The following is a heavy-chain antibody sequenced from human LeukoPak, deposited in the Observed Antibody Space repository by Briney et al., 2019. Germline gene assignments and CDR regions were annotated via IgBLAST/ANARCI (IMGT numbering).Heavy chain of an antibody. Sequence: GGSLRLSCAASGFTFSSYAMPWVRQAPGKGLEWVAVISYDGSNKYYADSVKGRFTISRDNSKNTLYLQMNSLGAEDTAVYYCARVTPYYYDSSGAFDIWGQGTMVTVSS. D-gene: IGHD3-22*01. J-gene: IGHJ3*02. V-gene: IGHV3-30-3*01. CDR1: GFTFSSYA. CDR3: ARVTPYYYDSSGAFDI. CDR2: ISYDGSNK.